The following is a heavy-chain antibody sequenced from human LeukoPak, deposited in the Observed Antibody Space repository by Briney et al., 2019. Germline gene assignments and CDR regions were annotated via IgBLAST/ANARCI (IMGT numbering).Heavy chain of an antibody. V-gene: IGHV4-59*01. CDR3: ARDSLAGNVDY. Sequence: SETLSLTCTVSGGSISSYYWIWLRQPPGKGLEWSGYIYYSGSTNYNPSLKSRVTISVDTSKNQCSLKLSSVTAADTAVYYCARDSLAGNVDYWGQGTLVTVSS. CDR1: GGSISSYY. J-gene: IGHJ4*02. CDR2: IYYSGST. D-gene: IGHD1-14*01.